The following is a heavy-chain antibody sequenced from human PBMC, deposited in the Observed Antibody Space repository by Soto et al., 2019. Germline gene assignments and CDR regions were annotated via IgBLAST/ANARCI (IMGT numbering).Heavy chain of an antibody. Sequence: GSLRLSCAASGFTLSSYAMSWVRQTPGKGLELVAAISYDGANQNYADSVKGRFTISRDISNNTLYLQMSRLRPEDTAVYYCAKWGVCSNRCPPVAGHYYGMDGWGQGTTVTVSS. CDR1: GFTLSSYA. V-gene: IGHV3-30*18. J-gene: IGHJ6*02. CDR2: ISYDGANQ. D-gene: IGHD2-2*01. CDR3: AKWGVCSNRCPPVAGHYYGMDG.